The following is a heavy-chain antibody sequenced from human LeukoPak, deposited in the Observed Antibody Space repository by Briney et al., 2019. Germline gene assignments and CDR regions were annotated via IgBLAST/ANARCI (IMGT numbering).Heavy chain of an antibody. J-gene: IGHJ4*02. CDR1: GYSISSGYY. CDR2: IYHSGST. CDR3: ARDRVAAPRYFDY. V-gene: IGHV4-38-2*02. Sequence: PSETLSLTCTVSGYSISSGYYWGWIRQPPGKGLEWIGSIYHSGSTYCNPSLKSRVTISVDTSKNQFSLKLSSVTAADTAVYYCARDRVAAPRYFDYWGQGTLVTVSS. D-gene: IGHD6-6*01.